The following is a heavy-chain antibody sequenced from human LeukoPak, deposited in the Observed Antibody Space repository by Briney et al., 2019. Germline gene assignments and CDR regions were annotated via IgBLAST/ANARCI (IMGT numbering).Heavy chain of an antibody. CDR2: INPNSGGT. CDR3: AGGSSSLWAFDI. V-gene: IGHV1-2*02. Sequence: ASVKVSCKASGFTFTGYYMYWVRQAPGQGLEWMAWINPNSGGTNYAQKFQGRVTMTRDTSISTAYMEVSRLRSDDTAVYYCAGGSSSLWAFDIWGQGTMVTVSS. J-gene: IGHJ3*02. CDR1: GFTFTGYY. D-gene: IGHD6-13*01.